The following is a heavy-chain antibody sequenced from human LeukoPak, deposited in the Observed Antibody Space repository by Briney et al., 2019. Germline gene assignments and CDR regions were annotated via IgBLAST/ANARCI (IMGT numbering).Heavy chain of an antibody. CDR3: ARCGSGVENWFDP. CDR2: IIPIFGTA. V-gene: IGHV1-69*13. CDR1: GGTFSSYA. J-gene: IGHJ5*02. D-gene: IGHD6-25*01. Sequence: SVKVSCKASGGTFSSYAISWVRQAPGQGVEWMGGIIPIFGTANYAQKFQGRVTITADESTSPAYMELSSLRSEDTAVYYCARCGSGVENWFDPWGQGTLVTVSS.